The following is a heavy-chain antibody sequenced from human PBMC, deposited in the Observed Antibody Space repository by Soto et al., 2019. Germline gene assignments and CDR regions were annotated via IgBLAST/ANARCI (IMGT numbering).Heavy chain of an antibody. D-gene: IGHD2-8*02. CDR3: ARSIVLINVWFDT. CDR2: IYYSGST. V-gene: IGHV4-59*01. CDR1: GGSISSYY. J-gene: IGHJ5*02. Sequence: PSETLSLTCTVSGGSISSYYWSWIRQPPGKGLEWIGYIYYSGSTNYNPSLKSRVTISVDTSKNQFSLKLSSVTAADTAVYYCARSIVLINVWFDTWGQGTLVTVSS.